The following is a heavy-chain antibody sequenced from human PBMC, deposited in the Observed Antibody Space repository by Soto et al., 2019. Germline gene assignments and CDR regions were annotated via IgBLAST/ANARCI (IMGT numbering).Heavy chain of an antibody. V-gene: IGHV1-24*01. CDR3: ATDVRTYYYGSGSSLRDY. CDR1: GYTLTELS. Sequence: ASVKVSCKVSGYTLTELSMHWVRQAPGKGLEWMGGFDPEDGETIYAQKFQGRVTMTEDTSTDTAYMELSSLRSEDTAVYYCATDVRTYYYGSGSSLRDYWGQGTLVTVSS. D-gene: IGHD3-10*01. CDR2: FDPEDGET. J-gene: IGHJ4*02.